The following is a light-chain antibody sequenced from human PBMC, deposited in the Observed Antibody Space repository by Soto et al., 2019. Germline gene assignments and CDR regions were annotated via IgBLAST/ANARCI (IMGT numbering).Light chain of an antibody. CDR1: SSNIGAGYD. CDR3: QSYDSRLSGWV. J-gene: IGLJ3*02. V-gene: IGLV1-40*01. CDR2: GNS. Sequence: QSVLTQPPSVSGAPGQRVTISCTGSSSNIGAGYDVHWYQQLPGTAPKLLIYGNSNRPSGVPDRFSGSKSGTSASLAITGIQAEDEADYYGQSYDSRLSGWVFGGGTKLTVL.